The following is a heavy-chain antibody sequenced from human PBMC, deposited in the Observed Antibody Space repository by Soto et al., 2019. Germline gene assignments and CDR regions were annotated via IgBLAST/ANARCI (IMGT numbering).Heavy chain of an antibody. V-gene: IGHV3-23*01. CDR2: ISCCGGST. CDR3: AKADGEQWLIPHLDN. CDR1: GFNFKKFA. J-gene: IGHJ4*02. Sequence: EVQLLESGGGVVQPGGSLRLSCEASGFNFKKFAMGWVRQAPGEGLEWVSGISCCGGSTSYADSVKGRFTLARDDSKITLSLHLNSLRFEDTARYFCAKADGEQWLIPHLDNWGQGTLVTVS. D-gene: IGHD6-19*01.